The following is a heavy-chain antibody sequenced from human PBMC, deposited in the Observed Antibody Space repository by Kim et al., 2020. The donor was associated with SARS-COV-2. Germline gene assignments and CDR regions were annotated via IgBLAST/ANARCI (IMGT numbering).Heavy chain of an antibody. Sequence: TYYNPSLKSRVTISVDTSKNQFSLKLSSVTAADTAVYYCARQAIHNWFDPWGQGTLVTVSS. CDR3: ARQAIHNWFDP. CDR2: T. V-gene: IGHV4-39*01. J-gene: IGHJ5*02.